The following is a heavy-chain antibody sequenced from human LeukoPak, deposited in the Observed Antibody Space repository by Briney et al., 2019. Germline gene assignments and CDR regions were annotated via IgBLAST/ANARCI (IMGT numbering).Heavy chain of an antibody. Sequence: GGSLRLSCAASGFTFRNYVIHWVRQAPGKGLEWVAVTSSDLNVKLYADSVKGRFTISRDNSRSTLYLQMNSLRPEDTAIYYCAREGYYGSGSPPSLYFDYWGQGTLVTISS. D-gene: IGHD3-10*01. V-gene: IGHV3-30-3*01. CDR2: TSSDLNVK. CDR1: GFTFRNYV. J-gene: IGHJ4*02. CDR3: AREGYYGSGSPPSLYFDY.